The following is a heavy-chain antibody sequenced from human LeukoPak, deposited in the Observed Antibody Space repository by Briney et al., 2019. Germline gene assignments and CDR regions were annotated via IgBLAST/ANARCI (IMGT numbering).Heavy chain of an antibody. CDR3: AREVSEGFDF. D-gene: IGHD3-22*01. J-gene: IGHJ4*02. Sequence: GGSLRLSCAASGFTFSSFSMNWIRQAPGKGLEWVSSFGTRSTSIYHAGSVKGRFAISRDNAKNSLYLQMNSLRAEDTALYYCAREVSEGFDFWGQGTLVTVSS. V-gene: IGHV3-21*01. CDR2: FGTRSTSI. CDR1: GFTFSSFS.